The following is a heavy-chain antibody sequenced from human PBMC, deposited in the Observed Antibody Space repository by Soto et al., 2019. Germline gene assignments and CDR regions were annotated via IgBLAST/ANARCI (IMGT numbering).Heavy chain of an antibody. Sequence: ASVKVSCKASGYSFTTYDISWVRQAPGQGLEWMGRISTYNGNTNYPQSLQGRLTLTTDTSTTTAYMELRSLRSDDTAVYYCAREPYPVLMVNAPNLYGMDVWGQ. CDR1: GYSFTTYD. V-gene: IGHV1-18*01. CDR2: ISTYNGNT. D-gene: IGHD2-8*01. J-gene: IGHJ6*02. CDR3: AREPYPVLMVNAPNLYGMDV.